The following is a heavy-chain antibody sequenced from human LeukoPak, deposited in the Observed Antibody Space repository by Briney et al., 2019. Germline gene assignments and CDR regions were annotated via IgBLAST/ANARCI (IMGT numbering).Heavy chain of an antibody. CDR1: GVTFRSYA. CDR3: AKGVGYYYYYGMDV. J-gene: IGHJ6*02. V-gene: IGHV3-23*01. CDR2: IGSSGGST. Sequence: GGSLRLSCVASGVTFRSYAMTWVRQAPGKGLEWVSTIGSSGGSTYYADSVKGRFTISRDSSKNTLYLQMNSLRAEDTAVYYCAKGVGYYYYYGMDVWGQGTTVTVSS.